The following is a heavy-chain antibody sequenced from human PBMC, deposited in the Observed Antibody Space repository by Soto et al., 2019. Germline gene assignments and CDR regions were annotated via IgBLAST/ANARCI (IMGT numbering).Heavy chain of an antibody. V-gene: IGHV4-39*01. J-gene: IGHJ4*02. CDR3: PRHRLGYDSSGYYFPDY. Sequence: SETLSLTCTVSGGSISGSSYYWGWIRQPPGKGLEWIGSIYYSGSTYYNPSLKSRVTISVDTSKNQFSLKLSSVTAADTAVYYCPRHRLGYDSSGYYFPDYWGQGTLVTVS. CDR1: GGSISGSSYY. D-gene: IGHD3-22*01. CDR2: IYYSGST.